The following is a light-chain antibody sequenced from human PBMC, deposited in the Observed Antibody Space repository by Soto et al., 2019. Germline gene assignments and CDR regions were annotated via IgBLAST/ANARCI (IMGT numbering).Light chain of an antibody. Sequence: QSVLTQPPSVSGAPGQGVTISCAGTYSNIGAGYDVHWYQQIPGTAPKLLIHRNTLRSSGVPDRFSGSKSGTSASLAITGLQAEDEADYYCQSYDHTLSRSLLGGGTKLTVL. CDR2: RNT. CDR3: QSYDHTLSRSL. V-gene: IGLV1-40*01. J-gene: IGLJ2*01. CDR1: YSNIGAGYD.